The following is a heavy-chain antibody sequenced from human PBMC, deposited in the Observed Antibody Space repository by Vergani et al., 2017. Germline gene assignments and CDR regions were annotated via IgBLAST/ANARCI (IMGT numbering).Heavy chain of an antibody. CDR1: GGSISSYY. CDR3: ARLRDYYGSGSYYLRNYYFDY. J-gene: IGHJ4*02. CDR2: IYTSGST. V-gene: IGHV4-4*07. D-gene: IGHD3-10*01. Sequence: QVQLQESGPGLVKPSETLSLTCTVSGGSISSYYWSWIRQPAGKGLEWIGRIYTSGSTNYNPSLKSRVTMSVDTSKNQFSLKLSSVTAADTAVYYCARLRDYYGSGSYYLRNYYFDYWGQGTLVTVSS.